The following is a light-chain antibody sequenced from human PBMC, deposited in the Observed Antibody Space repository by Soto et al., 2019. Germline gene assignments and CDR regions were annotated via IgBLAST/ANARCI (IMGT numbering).Light chain of an antibody. CDR2: DVS. V-gene: IGLV2-14*01. J-gene: IGLJ3*02. CDR1: SSDVGGYNY. Sequence: QSALTQPASVSGSPGQSITISCTGTSSDVGGYNYVSWYQQHPGKAPKLMIYDVSNRPSGVSNRFSGSKSGNTASLTISGLQDEDEADYYCTSYTSSSTLEFGGGTKLTVL. CDR3: TSYTSSSTLE.